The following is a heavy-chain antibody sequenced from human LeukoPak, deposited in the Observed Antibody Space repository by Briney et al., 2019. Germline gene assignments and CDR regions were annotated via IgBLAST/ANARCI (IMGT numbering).Heavy chain of an antibody. D-gene: IGHD1-26*01. CDR1: GASMSIYY. J-gene: IGHJ4*02. Sequence: PSETLSLTCTVSGASMSIYYWTWIRQVPGKGLEWIGNVYYSGSTRYNPSLMGRATISIDTSKNTFSLKVTSMTAADTAVYFCAKGGSYYDGDHWGQGTLVTVSS. V-gene: IGHV4-59*03. CDR2: VYYSGST. CDR3: AKGGSYYDGDH.